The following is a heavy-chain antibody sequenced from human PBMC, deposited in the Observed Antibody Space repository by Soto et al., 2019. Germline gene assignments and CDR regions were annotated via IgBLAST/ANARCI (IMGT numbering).Heavy chain of an antibody. CDR2: IYYSGST. J-gene: IGHJ4*02. V-gene: IGHV4-39*01. CDR3: ARLSRGAARSDY. Sequence: QLQLQESGPGLVKPSETLSLTCTVSGGSISSSSYYWGWIRQPPRKGLEWIGSIYYSGSTYYNPSLKSRVTISVDTSKNQFSLKLSSVTAADAAVYYCARLSRGAARSDYWGQGTLVTVSS. D-gene: IGHD3-16*01. CDR1: GGSISSSSYY.